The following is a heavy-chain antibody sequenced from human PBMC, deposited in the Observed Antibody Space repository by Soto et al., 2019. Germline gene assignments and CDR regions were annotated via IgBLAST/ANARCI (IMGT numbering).Heavy chain of an antibody. CDR2: IYPGDSDT. CDR3: ARSPLTIAEADDAFDI. CDR1: GYSFTSYC. Sequence: PGESLTTSCKGPGYSFTSYCIVCVPQMDGKGLEWMGIIYPGDSDTRYSPSFQGQVTISAGKSISTAYLQCSSLKASDTAMYYCARSPLTIAEADDAFDIWGQGTMVTVSS. J-gene: IGHJ3*02. V-gene: IGHV5-51*01. D-gene: IGHD6-13*01.